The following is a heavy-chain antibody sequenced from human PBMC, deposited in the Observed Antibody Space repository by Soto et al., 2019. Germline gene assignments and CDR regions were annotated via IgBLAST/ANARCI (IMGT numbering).Heavy chain of an antibody. V-gene: IGHV1-18*01. J-gene: IGHJ3*02. CDR2: VTTYNGNT. CDR3: SRRTHDAFDI. CDR1: GYTLSTYG. Sequence: QVQLVQSGGEVKEPGASVKVSCKASGYTLSTYGISWVRQAPGQGLEWMGWVTTYNGNTNYAQKLQGRITLTTDTSTSTAYMELRSLRSDDTAVYYCSRRTHDAFDIWGQGTMVTVSS.